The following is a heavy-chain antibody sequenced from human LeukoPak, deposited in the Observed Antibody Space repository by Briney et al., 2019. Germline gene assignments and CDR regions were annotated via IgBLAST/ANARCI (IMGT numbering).Heavy chain of an antibody. Sequence: PSETLSLTCAVYGGSFSGYYRNWIRQPPGKGLEWIGEINYSGSTNYNPSLKSRVTISVDTSKNQFSLKLSSVTAADTAVYYCARLSSTDDYWGQGTLVTVSS. V-gene: IGHV4-34*09. D-gene: IGHD2-2*01. CDR2: INYSGST. CDR3: ARLSSTDDY. J-gene: IGHJ4*02. CDR1: GGSFSGYY.